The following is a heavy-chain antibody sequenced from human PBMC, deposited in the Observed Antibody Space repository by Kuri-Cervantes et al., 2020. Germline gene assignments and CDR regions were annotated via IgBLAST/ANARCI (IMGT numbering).Heavy chain of an antibody. V-gene: IGHV3-66*04. CDR1: GFTVSSNY. D-gene: IGHD4-17*01. Sequence: GGSLRLSCAASGFTVSSNYMSWVRQAPGKGLEWVSVIYSGGSTYYADSVKGRFTISRDNSKNTLYLQMNSLRAEDTAVYYCATHEYGDYPYYYYGMDVWGQGTMVTVSS. CDR2: IYSGGST. J-gene: IGHJ6*02. CDR3: ATHEYGDYPYYYYGMDV.